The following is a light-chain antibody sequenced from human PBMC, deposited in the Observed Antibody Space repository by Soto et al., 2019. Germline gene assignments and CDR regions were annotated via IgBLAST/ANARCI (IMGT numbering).Light chain of an antibody. Sequence: EIVLTQSPGTLSFSPWERATLSCMAIQSVSSSYLAWYQQKPGQAPRLLIYGASSRATGIPDRFSGSGSGTDFTLTISRLEPEDFAVYYCQQYGSSPPITFGQGTRLEIK. CDR2: GAS. J-gene: IGKJ5*01. V-gene: IGKV3-20*01. CDR3: QQYGSSPPIT. CDR1: QSVSSSY.